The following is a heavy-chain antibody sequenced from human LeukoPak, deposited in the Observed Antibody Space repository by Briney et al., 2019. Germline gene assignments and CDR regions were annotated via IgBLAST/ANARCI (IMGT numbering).Heavy chain of an antibody. Sequence: SVTVSFKASGYTFTYRYLHWVRQAPGQALEWMGWITPFNGNTNYAQKFQDRVTITRDRSMSTAYMELSSLRSEDTAMYYCASPAYCGGDCSFNDAFDIWGQGTMVTVSS. CDR3: ASPAYCGGDCSFNDAFDI. CDR1: GYTFTYRY. D-gene: IGHD2-21*02. CDR2: ITPFNGNT. J-gene: IGHJ3*02. V-gene: IGHV1-45*02.